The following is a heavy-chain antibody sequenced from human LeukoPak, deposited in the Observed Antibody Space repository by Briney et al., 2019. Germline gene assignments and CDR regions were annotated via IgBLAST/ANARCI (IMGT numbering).Heavy chain of an antibody. CDR2: INSGGRGT. CDR1: GFNLASNW. Sequence: GGSLRLSCAASGFNLASNWMHWVRQTPGKGLMWVSRINSGGRGTSYADSVEGRFTISRDNAKNTLYLQMNSLRAEDTAVYYCAGSLGPLTEYWGQGTLVTVSS. V-gene: IGHV3-74*01. J-gene: IGHJ4*02. D-gene: IGHD7-27*01. CDR3: AGSLGPLTEY.